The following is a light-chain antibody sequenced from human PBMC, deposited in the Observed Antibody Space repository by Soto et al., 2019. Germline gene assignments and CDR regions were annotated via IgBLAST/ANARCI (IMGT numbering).Light chain of an antibody. J-gene: IGKJ2*01. CDR3: QQYLSAPPYT. V-gene: IGKV3-20*01. CDR2: DAS. Sequence: EIVLTQSPGTLSLSPGERATLSCRASQTISSYLAWYQHKPGQAPRLLIYDASSRATDIPSRFSGSGSGTDFTLTIGSLETEDFAVYYCQQYLSAPPYTFGQGTKLELK. CDR1: QTISSY.